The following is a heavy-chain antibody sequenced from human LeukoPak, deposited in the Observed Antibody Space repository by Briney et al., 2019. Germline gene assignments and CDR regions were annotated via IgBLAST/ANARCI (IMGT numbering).Heavy chain of an antibody. D-gene: IGHD4-11*01. Sequence: ASETLSLTCTVSGGSISSSSYYWGWIRQPPGKGLEWIGSIYYSGSTYYNPSLKSRVTISVDTSKNQFSLKLSSVTAADTAVYYCARRRTDYSNGSSNSYYCDSWGQGTLVTVSS. J-gene: IGHJ4*02. CDR1: GGSISSSSYY. V-gene: IGHV4-39*01. CDR3: ARRRTDYSNGSSNSYYCDS. CDR2: IYYSGST.